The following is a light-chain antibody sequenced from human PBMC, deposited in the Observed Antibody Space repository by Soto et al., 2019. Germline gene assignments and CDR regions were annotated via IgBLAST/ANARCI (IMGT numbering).Light chain of an antibody. CDR3: QQYSSSRYT. Sequence: EIVLTQSPGTLSLSPGERVTLSCRASQSVSSNYLAWYQHKPGQAPRLIIYGASARATGIPDRFSGSGSGTDFTLTISRLEPEDFAVYYCQQYSSSRYTFGQGTKLEIK. CDR2: GAS. V-gene: IGKV3-20*01. CDR1: QSVSSNY. J-gene: IGKJ2*01.